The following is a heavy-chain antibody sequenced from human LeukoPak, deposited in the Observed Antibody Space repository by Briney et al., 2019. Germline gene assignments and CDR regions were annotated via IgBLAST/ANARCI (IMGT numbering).Heavy chain of an antibody. D-gene: IGHD3-22*01. Sequence: SETLSLTCTVSGGSISSYYWSWIRQPPGKGLEWIGYIYYSGSTNYNPSLKSRVTISVDTSKNQFSLKLSSVTAPDTAVYYCARHGPYYYDSSGQPPDYWGQGTLVTVSS. V-gene: IGHV4-59*08. CDR1: GGSISSYY. J-gene: IGHJ4*02. CDR3: ARHGPYYYDSSGQPPDY. CDR2: IYYSGST.